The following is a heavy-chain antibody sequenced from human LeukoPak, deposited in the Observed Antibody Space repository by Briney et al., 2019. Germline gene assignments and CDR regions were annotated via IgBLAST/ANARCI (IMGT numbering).Heavy chain of an antibody. CDR3: AKGGDGEQRDFDY. D-gene: IGHD1/OR15-1a*01. CDR2: ISGNGATT. V-gene: IGHV3-23*01. Sequence: PGGSLRLSCSASGFTFNYYAMSWVRQAPGKGLEWVSAISGNGATTHYADSVKGRFTISRDNSKNTVELQMNSLRAEDTAVYYCAKGGDGEQRDFDYWGQGTLVTVSS. CDR1: GFTFNYYA. J-gene: IGHJ4*02.